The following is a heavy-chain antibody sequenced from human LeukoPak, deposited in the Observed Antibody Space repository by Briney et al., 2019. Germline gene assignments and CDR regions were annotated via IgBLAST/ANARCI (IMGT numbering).Heavy chain of an antibody. J-gene: IGHJ5*02. V-gene: IGHV4-38-2*02. CDR3: ARGQLWLLWGPGDNWFDP. D-gene: IGHD5-18*01. CDR1: GYSISSGYY. Sequence: PSETLSLTCTVSGYSISSGYYWSWIRQPPGKGLEWIGEINHSGSTNYNPSLKSRVTISVDTSKNQFSLKLSSVTAADTAVYYCARGQLWLLWGPGDNWFDPWGQGTLVTVSS. CDR2: INHSGST.